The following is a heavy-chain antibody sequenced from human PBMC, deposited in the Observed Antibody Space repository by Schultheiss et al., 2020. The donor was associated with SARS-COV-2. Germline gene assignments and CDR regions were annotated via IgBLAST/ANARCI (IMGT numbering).Heavy chain of an antibody. D-gene: IGHD3-9*01. CDR2: INPNSGNT. J-gene: IGHJ4*02. V-gene: IGHV1-8*01. CDR3: ARGGILRYFDWLPIDY. CDR1: GYTFTSYD. Sequence: ASVKVSCKASGYTFTSYDINWVRQATGQGLEWMGWINPNSGNTGYAQKLQGRVTMTTDTSTSTAYMELRSLRSDDTAVYYCARGGILRYFDWLPIDYWGQGTRVTVSS.